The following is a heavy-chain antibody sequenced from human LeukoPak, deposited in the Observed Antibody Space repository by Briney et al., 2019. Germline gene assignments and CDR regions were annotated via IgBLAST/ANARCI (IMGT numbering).Heavy chain of an antibody. CDR1: GFTFSSYA. J-gene: IGHJ6*03. Sequence: SGGSLRLSCAASGFTFSSYAMSWVRQAPGKGLEWVSAISGSGGSTYYADSVKGRFTISRDNSKNTLYLQMNSLRAEDTAVYYCAKDSYPANYYYYMDVWGKGTTVTVSS. CDR2: ISGSGGST. CDR3: AKDSYPANYYYYMDV. V-gene: IGHV3-23*01.